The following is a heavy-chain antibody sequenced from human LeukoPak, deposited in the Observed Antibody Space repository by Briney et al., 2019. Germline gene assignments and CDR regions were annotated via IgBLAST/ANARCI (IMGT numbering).Heavy chain of an antibody. CDR3: ARGGGQNHVWGSYRSAFDY. V-gene: IGHV4-34*01. D-gene: IGHD3-16*02. Sequence: SETLSLTCAVYGGSFSGYYWSWIRQPPGKGLEWIGEINHSGSTNYNPSLKSRVTISVDTSKNQFSLKLSSVTAADTAVYYCARGGGQNHVWGSYRSAFDYWGQGTLVTVSS. J-gene: IGHJ4*02. CDR2: INHSGST. CDR1: GGSFSGYY.